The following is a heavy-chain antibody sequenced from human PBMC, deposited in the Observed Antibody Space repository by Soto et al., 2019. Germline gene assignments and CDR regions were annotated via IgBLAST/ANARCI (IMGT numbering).Heavy chain of an antibody. Sequence: GGSLRLSCVGSGFTFIDHYIDWVRQAPGKGLEWVGRSRNEAKKYTTDFAASVRGRFTISRDDSKKSVFLQMNSLQTEDTAVYYCMRITGDRNWFDPWGPGTLVTVSS. CDR3: MRITGDRNWFDP. CDR2: SRNEAKKYTT. V-gene: IGHV3-72*01. D-gene: IGHD1-20*01. CDR1: GFTFIDHY. J-gene: IGHJ5*02.